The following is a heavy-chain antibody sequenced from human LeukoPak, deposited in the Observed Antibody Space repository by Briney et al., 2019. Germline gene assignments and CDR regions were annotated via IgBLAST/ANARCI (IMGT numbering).Heavy chain of an antibody. CDR1: GFTFDDYA. CDR2: ISGDSYRR. J-gene: IGHJ6*03. D-gene: IGHD3-22*01. CDR3: AKDRTGFSSGYSMDV. V-gene: IGHV3-43*02. Sequence: GGSLRLSCAASGFTFDDYAMHWVRQAPGRGLEWASLISGDSYRRDYADSVKGRFTISRDNSKNSLFLQMSSLTFEDTALYFCAKDRTGFSSGYSMDVWGKGTMVTVSS.